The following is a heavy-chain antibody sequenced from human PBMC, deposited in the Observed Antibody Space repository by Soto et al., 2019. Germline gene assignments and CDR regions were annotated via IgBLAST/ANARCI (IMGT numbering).Heavy chain of an antibody. CDR1: GGSISSGDYY. Sequence: QVQLQESGPGLVKPSQTLSLTCTVSGGSISSGDYYWSWIRQPPGKGLEWIGYIYYSGSTYYNPSLKSRVTKSEDASKNHFSLKLSSVTAADTAVYYCGSSPDYYCGMDVWGQGTTVTVSS. V-gene: IGHV4-30-4*01. D-gene: IGHD6-13*01. CDR2: IYYSGST. J-gene: IGHJ6*02. CDR3: GSSPDYYCGMDV.